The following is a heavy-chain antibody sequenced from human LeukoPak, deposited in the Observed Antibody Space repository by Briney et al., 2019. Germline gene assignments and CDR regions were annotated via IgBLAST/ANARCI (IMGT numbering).Heavy chain of an antibody. CDR1: GDSMSSIDW. D-gene: IGHD3-10*01. Sequence: TASETLSLTCAVSGDSMSSIDWWSWVRQPPGKGLEWIGEIYHSGSTNYNPSLKSRVTISVDKSKNQFSLKLSSVTAADTAVYYCARQPELLWFGELLSGWFDPWGQGTLVTVSS. CDR3: ARQPELLWFGELLSGWFDP. V-gene: IGHV4-4*02. CDR2: IYHSGST. J-gene: IGHJ5*02.